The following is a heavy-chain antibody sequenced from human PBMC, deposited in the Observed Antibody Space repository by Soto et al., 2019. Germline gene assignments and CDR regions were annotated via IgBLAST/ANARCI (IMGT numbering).Heavy chain of an antibody. CDR1: GGSFSNHA. V-gene: IGHV1-69*06. CDR2: IIPMLGTT. D-gene: IGHD3-3*01. Sequence: QVQLVQSGAEVKKPGSSVKVSCKASGGSFSNHALSWVRQAPGQGLEWMGGIIPMLGTTNYAQKFQGRVAITADKSTSTAYMELSSLRSEDTAVYYCARGGEYYDFWSGPSNYDLDVWGQGTTVTVSS. J-gene: IGHJ6*02. CDR3: ARGGEYYDFWSGPSNYDLDV.